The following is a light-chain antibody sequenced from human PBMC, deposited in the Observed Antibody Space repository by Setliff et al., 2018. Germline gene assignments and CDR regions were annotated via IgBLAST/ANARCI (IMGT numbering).Light chain of an antibody. CDR1: RYDVGGYNF. Sequence: ALAQPASVSGAPGQSITISCTGTRYDVGGYNFVSWYQHHPGKAPKLMIYDVSVRPSGVSNRFSGSKSGNTASLTISGLQAEDEADYYCSSYAGSYTSFYVFGTGTKVTVL. V-gene: IGLV2-14*01. CDR3: SSYAGSYTSFYV. J-gene: IGLJ1*01. CDR2: DVS.